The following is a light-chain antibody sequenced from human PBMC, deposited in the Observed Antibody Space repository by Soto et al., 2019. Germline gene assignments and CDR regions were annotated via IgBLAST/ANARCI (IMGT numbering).Light chain of an antibody. CDR1: QSISSW. Sequence: DIQMTQSPSTLSASVGDRVTITCRASQSISSWLAWYHQKPGKAPKLLIYDASSLESGVPSRFSGSGSGTEFTLTISSLQPDDFATYYCQQYNSSPSKWTFGQGTKVEIK. J-gene: IGKJ1*01. V-gene: IGKV1-5*01. CDR2: DAS. CDR3: QQYNSSPSKWT.